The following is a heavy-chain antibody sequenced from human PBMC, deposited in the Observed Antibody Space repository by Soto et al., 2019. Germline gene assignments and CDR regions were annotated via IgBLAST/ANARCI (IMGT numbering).Heavy chain of an antibody. CDR3: ARHLGAKSTIVDTAMVGPREAYYYCYYMDV. CDR2: IYYSGST. J-gene: IGHJ6*03. CDR1: GGSISSSSYY. Sequence: SETLSLTCTVSGGSISSSSYYWGWIRQPPGKGLEWIGSIYYSGSTYYNPSLKSRVTISVDTSKNQFSLKLSSVTAADTAVYYCARHLGAKSTIVDTAMVGPREAYYYCYYMDVWGKGTTVTVSS. D-gene: IGHD5-18*01. V-gene: IGHV4-39*01.